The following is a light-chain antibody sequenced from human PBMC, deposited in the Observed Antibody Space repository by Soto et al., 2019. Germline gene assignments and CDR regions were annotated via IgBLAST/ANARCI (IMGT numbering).Light chain of an antibody. J-gene: IGLJ3*02. CDR1: SSDGGAYNF. V-gene: IGLV2-14*03. CDR2: DDG. CDR3: SSYTTITARV. Sequence: QSALTQPASVSGAPGQSITISCTGTSSDGGAYNFVYWYQHHPGRAPKLVIYDDGNRPAGISDRFSGSKSGNTASLTISGLQAEDAAYYYCSSYTTITARVFGGGTKLTVL.